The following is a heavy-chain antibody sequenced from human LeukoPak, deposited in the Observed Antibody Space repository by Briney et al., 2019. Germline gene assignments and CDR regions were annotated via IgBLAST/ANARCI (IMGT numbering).Heavy chain of an antibody. D-gene: IGHD2-15*01. J-gene: IGHJ4*02. V-gene: IGHV3-23*01. CDR1: GFTFSSYA. Sequence: GGSLRLSCAASGFTFSSYAMHWVRQAPGKGLEWVSAISGSGGSTYYADSVKGRFTISRDNSKNTLYLQMNSLRAEDTAVYYCAKDLEVVVVAATFYDYWGQGTLVTVSS. CDR3: AKDLEVVVVAATFYDY. CDR2: ISGSGGST.